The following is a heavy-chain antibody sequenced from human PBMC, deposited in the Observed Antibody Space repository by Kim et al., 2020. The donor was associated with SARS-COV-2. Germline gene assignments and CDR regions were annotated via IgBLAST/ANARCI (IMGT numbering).Heavy chain of an antibody. Sequence: SETLSLTCAVYGGSFSGYYWSWIRQPPGKGLEWIGEINHSGSTNYNPSLKSRVTISVDTSKNQFSLKLSSVTAADTAVYYCARGRNGKSTRGYYYYGMDVWGQGTTVTVSS. D-gene: IGHD1-1*01. CDR1: GGSFSGYY. CDR3: ARGRNGKSTRGYYYYGMDV. V-gene: IGHV4-34*01. J-gene: IGHJ6*02. CDR2: INHSGST.